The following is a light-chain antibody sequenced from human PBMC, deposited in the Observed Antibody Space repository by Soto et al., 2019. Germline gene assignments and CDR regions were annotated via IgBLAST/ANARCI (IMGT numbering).Light chain of an antibody. V-gene: IGLV2-14*01. Sequence: QSVLTQPASVSGSPGQSITISCTGTSGDVGGYYYVSWYQHHPGKAPKLMIYEVSNRPSGVSNRFSGSKSGNTASLTSSGLQAEDEADYYCTSYTSRSSLYVFGTGTKVTVL. CDR1: SGDVGGYYY. J-gene: IGLJ1*01. CDR3: TSYTSRSSLYV. CDR2: EVS.